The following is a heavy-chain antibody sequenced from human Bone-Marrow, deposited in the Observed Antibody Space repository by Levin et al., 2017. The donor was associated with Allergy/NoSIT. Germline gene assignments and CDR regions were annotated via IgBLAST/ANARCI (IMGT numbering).Heavy chain of an antibody. CDR2: IYYSGST. Sequence: SETLSLTCTVSGGSISSYYWSWIRQPPGKGLEWIGYIYYSGSTNYNPSLKSRVTISVDTSKNQFSLKLSSVTAADTAVYYCARASITTYYYGSGSYYFDYWGQGTLVTVSS. J-gene: IGHJ4*02. D-gene: IGHD3-10*01. V-gene: IGHV4-59*01. CDR1: GGSISSYY. CDR3: ARASITTYYYGSGSYYFDY.